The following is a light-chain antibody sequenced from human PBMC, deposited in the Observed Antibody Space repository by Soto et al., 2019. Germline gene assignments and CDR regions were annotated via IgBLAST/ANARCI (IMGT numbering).Light chain of an antibody. V-gene: IGKV3-20*01. CDR2: DAS. J-gene: IGKJ1*01. CDR1: QSVSSY. Sequence: IVMSHSPATLPVSSRQRSTLSSRASQSVSSYLAWYQQKPGQAPRLLIYDASNRATGIPDRFSGSGSGTDFTLTISRLEPEDFAVYYCQQYGSSPRTFGQGTKVDIK. CDR3: QQYGSSPRT.